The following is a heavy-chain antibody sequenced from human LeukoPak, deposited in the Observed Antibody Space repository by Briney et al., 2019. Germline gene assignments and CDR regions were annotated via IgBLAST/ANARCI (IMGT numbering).Heavy chain of an antibody. CDR2: IGTAGDT. J-gene: IGHJ6*02. CDR3: ARGGRTTTVTTGYYYYGMDV. D-gene: IGHD4-17*01. Sequence: GGSLRLSCAASGFTFSSYDMHWVRQATGKGLEWVSAIGTAGDTYYPGSVKGRFTISRENAKNSLYLQMNSLRAGDTAVCYCARGGRTTTVTTGYYYYGMDVWGQGTTVTVSS. CDR1: GFTFSSYD. V-gene: IGHV3-13*01.